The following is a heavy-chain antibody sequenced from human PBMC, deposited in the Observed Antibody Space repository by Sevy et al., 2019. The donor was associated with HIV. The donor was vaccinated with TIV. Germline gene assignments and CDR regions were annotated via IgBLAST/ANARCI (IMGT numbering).Heavy chain of an antibody. J-gene: IGHJ4*02. D-gene: IGHD6-13*01. Sequence: GGYLRLSCAASGFTFSDHYMEWVRQAPGKGLEWVGRTRNKADSYTTEYAASVRGRFTISRDDSMNSLYLQMNSLKTEDTAVDSCATHTGIAAAGRVFDYWGQGTLVTVSS. CDR2: TRNKADSYTT. V-gene: IGHV3-72*01. CDR3: ATHTGIAAAGRVFDY. CDR1: GFTFSDHY.